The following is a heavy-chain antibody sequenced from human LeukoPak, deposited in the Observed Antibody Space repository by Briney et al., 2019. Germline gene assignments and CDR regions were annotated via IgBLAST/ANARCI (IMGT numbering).Heavy chain of an antibody. CDR3: ARGTRGTPSGIFWSGSSPHYYFDY. V-gene: IGHV4-39*01. D-gene: IGHD3-3*01. Sequence: SETLSLTCTVSGGSISSSSYYWGWIRQPPGKGLEWIGSIYYSGSTYYNPSLKSRVTISVDTSKNQFSLKLSSVTAADTAVYYCARGTRGTPSGIFWSGSSPHYYFDYWSQGTLVTVSS. J-gene: IGHJ4*02. CDR1: GGSISSSSYY. CDR2: IYYSGST.